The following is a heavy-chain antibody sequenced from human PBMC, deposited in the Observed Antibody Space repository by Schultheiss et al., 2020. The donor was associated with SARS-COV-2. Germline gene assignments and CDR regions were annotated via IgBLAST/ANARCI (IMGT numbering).Heavy chain of an antibody. CDR2: INHSGST. D-gene: IGHD3-22*01. Sequence: SQTLSLTCTVSGGSISSYYWSWIRQPPGKGLEWIGEINHSGSTNYNPSLNSRVTISVDTSKNQFSLKLSSVTAADTAVYYCARGDYYDSSGYPAVDYWGQGTLVTVSS. CDR1: GGSISSYY. V-gene: IGHV4-34*01. CDR3: ARGDYYDSSGYPAVDY. J-gene: IGHJ4*02.